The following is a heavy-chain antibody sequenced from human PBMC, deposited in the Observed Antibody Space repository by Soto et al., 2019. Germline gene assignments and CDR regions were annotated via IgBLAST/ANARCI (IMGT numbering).Heavy chain of an antibody. CDR1: GFTVSSNY. CDR2: IYSGGST. Sequence: EVQLVESGGGLVQPGGSLRLSCAASGFTVSSNYMSWVRQAPGKGLEWVSVIYSGGSTYYADSVKGRFTISRDNSKNTLYLQKNSLRAEDTAVYYCARDRGANGSGSYWRGYYFGYWGQGTLVTVSS. J-gene: IGHJ4*02. CDR3: ARDRGANGSGSYWRGYYFGY. D-gene: IGHD3-10*01. V-gene: IGHV3-66*01.